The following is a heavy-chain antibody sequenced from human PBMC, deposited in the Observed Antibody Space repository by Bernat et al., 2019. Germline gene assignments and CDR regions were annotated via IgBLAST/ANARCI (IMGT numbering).Heavy chain of an antibody. J-gene: IGHJ4*02. V-gene: IGHV4-34*01. CDR3: ARGGYSGSYSY. CDR2: INHSGST. D-gene: IGHD1-26*01. CDR1: GGSFSGYY. Sequence: QVQLQQWGAGLLKPSETLSLTCAVYGGSFSGYYWSWIRQPPGKGLEWIGEINHSGSTNYNPSLKSRVTISVDTSKNQFSLKLSSVTAADTAVYYCARGGYSGSYSYWGQGTLVTVSS.